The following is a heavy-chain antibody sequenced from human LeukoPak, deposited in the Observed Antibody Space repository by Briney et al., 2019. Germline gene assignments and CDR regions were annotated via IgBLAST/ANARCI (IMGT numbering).Heavy chain of an antibody. CDR3: AKALSTVTTSGYFDY. CDR1: GFTFSSYA. Sequence: GGSLRLSCAASGFTFSSYAMSWVRQAPGKGLEWVSAISGSGGSTYYADSVKGRFIISRDNSKNTLYLQMNSLRAEDTAVYYCAKALSTVTTSGYFDYWGQGTLVTVSS. J-gene: IGHJ4*02. V-gene: IGHV3-23*01. D-gene: IGHD4-17*01. CDR2: ISGSGGST.